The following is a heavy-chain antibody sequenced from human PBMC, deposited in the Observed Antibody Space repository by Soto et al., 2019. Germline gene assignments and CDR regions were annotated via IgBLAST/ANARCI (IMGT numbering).Heavy chain of an antibody. V-gene: IGHV3-21*01. CDR1: GFTFNTYS. CDR2: ISSSGTYT. J-gene: IGHJ6*02. D-gene: IGHD5-12*01. CDR3: ARGGRASGYDFYYYGMDV. Sequence: GSLRLSCAASGFTFNTYSMNWVRQAPGKGLEWVSSISSSGTYTYYSDSLKGRITISRDNANNSLYLQMNSLTAEDTAIYFCARGGRASGYDFYYYGMDVWGQGTKVTVSS.